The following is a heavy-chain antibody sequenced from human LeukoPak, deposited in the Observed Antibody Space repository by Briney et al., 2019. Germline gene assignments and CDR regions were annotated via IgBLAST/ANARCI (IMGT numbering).Heavy chain of an antibody. CDR3: ARDSSIAALAGSSGNYYYYYYMDV. D-gene: IGHD6-19*01. Sequence: GGSLRLSCAASGFTFTTYSMNWVRQAPGKGLEWVSSISSSSSYIYYADSVKGRFTISRDTSKNTLYLQVNSLRAEDTAVYYCARDSSIAALAGSSGNYYYYYYMDVWGKGTTVTVSS. CDR1: GFTFTTYS. CDR2: ISSSSSYI. J-gene: IGHJ6*03. V-gene: IGHV3-21*04.